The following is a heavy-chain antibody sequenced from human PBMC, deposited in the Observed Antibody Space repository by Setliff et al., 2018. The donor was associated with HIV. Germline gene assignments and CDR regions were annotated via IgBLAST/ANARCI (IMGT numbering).Heavy chain of an antibody. CDR1: GGSISSSGPGYY. V-gene: IGHV4-39*02. CDR2: VYYSGST. Sequence: PLETLSLTCTVSGGSISSSGPGYYWGWVRQAPGGGLEWIGSVYYSGSTYYNPSLKSRVTISVEASKNQISLKLTAVTAADSAVYYCAREGDGIDFWGQGTLVTVSS. J-gene: IGHJ4*02. D-gene: IGHD2-21*02. CDR3: AREGDGIDF.